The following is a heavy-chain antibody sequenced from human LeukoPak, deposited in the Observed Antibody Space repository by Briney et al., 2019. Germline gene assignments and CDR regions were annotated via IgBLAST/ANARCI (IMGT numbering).Heavy chain of an antibody. CDR2: ISGSGGST. J-gene: IGHJ6*03. V-gene: IGHV3-23*01. CDR1: GFTFSSYA. Sequence: GGSLRLSCAASGFTFSSYAMSWVRQAPGKGLEWVSAISGSGGSTYYADSVKGRFTISRNNSKNTLYLQMNSLRAEDTAVYYCAKDTSDPLPYYYYMDVWGKGTTVTVSS. CDR3: AKDTSDPLPYYYYMDV.